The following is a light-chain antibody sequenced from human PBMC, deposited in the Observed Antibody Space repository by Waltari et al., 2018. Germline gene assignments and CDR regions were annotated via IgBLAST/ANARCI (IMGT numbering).Light chain of an antibody. Sequence: DSQMTQSPSSQSASVGDRGTITCRASQGIRNYLGWYQQKPGKAPKRLLYAASSLQSGAPSRFSGSGSVTEFPRTIRSLQPQDFATYYCLLHNSYPRISFGQGTRLEIK. J-gene: IGKJ5*01. CDR2: AAS. CDR1: QGIRNY. V-gene: IGKV1-17*01. CDR3: LLHNSYPRIS.